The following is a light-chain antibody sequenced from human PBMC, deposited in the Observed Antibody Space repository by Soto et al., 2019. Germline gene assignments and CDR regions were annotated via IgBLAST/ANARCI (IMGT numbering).Light chain of an antibody. J-gene: IGLJ1*01. CDR3: QTWGTGLRV. CDR2: VNSDGSH. CDR1: SGHSNNA. Sequence: QLVLTQSPSASASLGASIKLTCTLSSGHSNNAIAWHQQQPEKGPRFLMKVNSDGSHTKGDGIPDRFSASSSGAERYLTISSLQSEDDADYYCQTWGTGLRVFGTGTKLTVL. V-gene: IGLV4-69*01.